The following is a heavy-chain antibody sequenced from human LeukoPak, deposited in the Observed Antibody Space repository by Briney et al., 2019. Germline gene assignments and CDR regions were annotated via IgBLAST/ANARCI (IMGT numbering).Heavy chain of an antibody. D-gene: IGHD2-15*01. CDR3: ARERRGYCSGGSCYRANWFDP. J-gene: IGHJ5*02. CDR2: IYYSGST. Sequence: SQTLSLTCTVSGGSISSGGYYWSWIRQHPGKGLEWIGYIYYSGSTYYNPSLKSRVTISVDTSENQFSLKLSSVTAADTAVYYCARERRGYCSGGSCYRANWFDPWGQGTLVTVSS. V-gene: IGHV4-31*03. CDR1: GGSISSGGYY.